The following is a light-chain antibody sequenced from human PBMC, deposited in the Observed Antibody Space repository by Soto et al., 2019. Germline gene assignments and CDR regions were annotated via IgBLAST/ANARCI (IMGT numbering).Light chain of an antibody. J-gene: IGKJ1*01. Sequence: EIVLTQSPGTLSLSPGERATLSCRASQSVSSNYLAWYQQKPGQAPSLLIFRASSRATGIPDRFRGSGSGTDFTLTISRLEPEDFAVYYCQQYGSAWTFGQGTKVEI. CDR3: QQYGSAWT. V-gene: IGKV3-20*01. CDR2: RAS. CDR1: QSVSSNY.